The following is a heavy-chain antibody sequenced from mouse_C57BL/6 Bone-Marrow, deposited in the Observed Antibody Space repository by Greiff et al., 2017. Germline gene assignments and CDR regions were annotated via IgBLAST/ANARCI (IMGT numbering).Heavy chain of an antibody. CDR3: ARGGFAY. V-gene: IGHV1-50*01. CDR1: GYTFTSYW. Sequence: QVQLQQPGAELVKPGASVKLSCKASGYTFTSYWMQWVKQRPGQGLEWIGEIDPSDSYTNYNQKFKGKATLTVATSSSPAYMQLSSLTSEDSAVYYCARGGFAYWGQGTLVTVSA. J-gene: IGHJ3*01. CDR2: IDPSDSYT.